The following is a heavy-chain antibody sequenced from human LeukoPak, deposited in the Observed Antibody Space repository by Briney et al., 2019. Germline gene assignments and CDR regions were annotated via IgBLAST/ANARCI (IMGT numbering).Heavy chain of an antibody. CDR1: GFTFSSYA. D-gene: IGHD3-10*01. V-gene: IGHV3-30-3*01. CDR2: ISYGGSNK. J-gene: IGHJ4*02. CDR3: ARRGPLDY. Sequence: GGSLRLSCAASGFTFSSYAMHWVRQAPGKGLEWVAVISYGGSNKYYADSVKGRFTISRDNSKNTLYLQMNSLRAEDTAVYYCARRGPLDYWGQGTLVTVSS.